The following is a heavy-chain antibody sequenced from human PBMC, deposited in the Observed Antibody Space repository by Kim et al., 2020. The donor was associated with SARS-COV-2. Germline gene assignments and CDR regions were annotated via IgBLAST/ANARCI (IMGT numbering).Heavy chain of an antibody. CDR3: ARDTAYGSGSYYTV. J-gene: IGHJ6*02. D-gene: IGHD3-10*01. CDR1: GFTFSSYS. V-gene: IGHV3-21*01. CDR2: ISSSSSYI. Sequence: GGSLRLSCAASGFTFSSYSMNWVRQAPGKGLEWVSSISSSSSYIYYADSVKGRFTISRDNAKNSLYLQMNSMRAEDTAVYYCARDTAYGSGSYYTVWGQGTTVTVSS.